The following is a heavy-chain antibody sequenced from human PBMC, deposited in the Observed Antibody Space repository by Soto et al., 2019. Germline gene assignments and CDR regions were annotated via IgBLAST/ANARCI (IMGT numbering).Heavy chain of an antibody. CDR2: IYYSGLT. D-gene: IGHD1-26*01. J-gene: IGHJ1*01. Sequence: SETLSLTCSVSGDSISTEGYYWSWIRQHPGKGLEWIGYIYYSGLTSYNPSLKSRVTISRATSKNQFYLKLSSVTAADTAVYYCARSRSYYVEDFQKWGQGTLVTVSS. CDR1: GDSISTEGYY. V-gene: IGHV4-31*03. CDR3: ARSRSYYVEDFQK.